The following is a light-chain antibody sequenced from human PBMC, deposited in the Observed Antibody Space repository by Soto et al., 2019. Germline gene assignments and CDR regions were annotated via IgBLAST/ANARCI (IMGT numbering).Light chain of an antibody. V-gene: IGKV3-20*01. J-gene: IGKJ2*02. CDR2: DAS. CDR1: QSVSSSY. Sequence: EIVLTQSPGTLSLSPGERATLSCRASQSVSSSYLAWYQQKPGQAPRLLMSDASTRATGIPDRFSGSGSGTDVTLTINRLEPEDFAVYYCQQYGRSPRTFGQGTKLEI. CDR3: QQYGRSPRT.